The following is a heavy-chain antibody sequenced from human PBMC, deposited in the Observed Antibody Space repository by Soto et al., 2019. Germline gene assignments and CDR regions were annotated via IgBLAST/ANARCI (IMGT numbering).Heavy chain of an antibody. CDR2: ISSNGGST. CDR3: ARGPGGYDGYYYYYMDV. Sequence: PGGSLRLSCAASGFTFSSYAMHWVRQAPGKGLEYVSAISSNGGSTYYANSVKGRFTMSRDNSKNTLYLQMGSLRAEDMAVYYCARGPGGYDGYYYYYMDVWGKGTTVTVSS. V-gene: IGHV3-64*01. J-gene: IGHJ6*03. CDR1: GFTFSSYA. D-gene: IGHD5-12*01.